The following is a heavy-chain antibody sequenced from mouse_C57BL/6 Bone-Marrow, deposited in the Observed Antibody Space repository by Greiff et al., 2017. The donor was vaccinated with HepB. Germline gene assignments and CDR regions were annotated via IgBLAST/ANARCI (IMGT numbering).Heavy chain of an antibody. V-gene: IGHV1-54*01. Sequence: VQLQQSGAELVRPGTSVKVSCKASGYAFTNYLIEWVKQRPGQGLEWIGVINPGSGGTNYNEKFKGKATLTAEKSSSTAYMQLSSLTSEDSAVYFCARGRNLVGFAYGGQGTLVTVSA. CDR3: ARGRNLVGFAY. D-gene: IGHD1-3*01. CDR1: GYAFTNYL. J-gene: IGHJ3*01. CDR2: INPGSGGT.